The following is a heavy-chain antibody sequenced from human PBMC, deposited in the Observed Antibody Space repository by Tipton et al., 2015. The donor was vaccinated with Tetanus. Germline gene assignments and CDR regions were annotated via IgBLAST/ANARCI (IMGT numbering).Heavy chain of an antibody. CDR2: INHSGST. D-gene: IGHD4-17*01. J-gene: IGHJ3*02. Sequence: TLSLTCAVYGESFSGYYWSWIRQPPGKGLEWIGEINHSGSTNYNPSLKSRVTISVDTSKNQFSLKLSSVTAADTAVYYCARFFRASVTIIWYAVDIWGQGTMVTVSS. V-gene: IGHV4-34*01. CDR3: ARFFRASVTIIWYAVDI. CDR1: GESFSGYY.